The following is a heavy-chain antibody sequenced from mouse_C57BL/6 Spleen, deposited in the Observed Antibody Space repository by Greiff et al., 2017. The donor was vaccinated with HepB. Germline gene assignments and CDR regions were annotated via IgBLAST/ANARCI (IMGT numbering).Heavy chain of an antibody. V-gene: IGHV1-18*01. CDR2: INPNNGGT. Sequence: VQLQQSGPELVKPGASVKIPCKASGYTFTDYNMDWVKQSHGKSLEWIGDINPNNGGTIYNQKFKGKATLTVDKSSSTAYMELRSLTSEDTAVYYCARRGLLPNYYAMDYWGQGTSVTVSS. CDR1: GYTFTDYN. CDR3: ARRGLLPNYYAMDY. D-gene: IGHD2-3*01. J-gene: IGHJ4*01.